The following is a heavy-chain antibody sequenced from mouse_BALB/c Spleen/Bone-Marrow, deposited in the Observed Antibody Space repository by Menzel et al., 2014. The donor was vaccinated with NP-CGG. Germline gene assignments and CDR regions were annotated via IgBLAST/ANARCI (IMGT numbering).Heavy chain of an antibody. J-gene: IGHJ1*01. CDR3: AREGDGSYWYFGV. V-gene: IGHV4-1*02. Sequence: EVKLMESGGGLVQPGGSLKLSCAASGFDFSRYWMSWVRQAPGKGLEWIGEINPDSSTINYTPSLKDKFIISRDNAKNTQYLQMSKVRSEDTALYFCAREGDGSYWYFGVWGAGTTVTVSS. CDR2: INPDSSTI. CDR1: GFDFSRYW. D-gene: IGHD2-3*01.